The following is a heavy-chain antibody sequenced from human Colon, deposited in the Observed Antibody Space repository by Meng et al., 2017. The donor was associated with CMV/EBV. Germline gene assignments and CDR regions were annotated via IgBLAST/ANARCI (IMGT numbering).Heavy chain of an antibody. V-gene: IGHV1-2*02. Sequence: QVQLVQAVAEVKKPGALVKVSCKASGYTFTGYYMHWVRQAPGQGLEWMGWINPNSGGTNYAQKFQGRVTMTRDTSISTAYMELSRLRSDDTAVYYCATVSSGYYLYFQHWGQGTLVTVSS. D-gene: IGHD3-22*01. J-gene: IGHJ1*01. CDR2: INPNSGGT. CDR3: ATVSSGYYLYFQH. CDR1: GYTFTGYY.